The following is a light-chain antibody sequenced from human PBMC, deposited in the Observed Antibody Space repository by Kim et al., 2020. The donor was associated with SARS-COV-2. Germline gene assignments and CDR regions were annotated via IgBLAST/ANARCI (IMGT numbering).Light chain of an antibody. CDR2: GAS. J-gene: IGKJ1*01. Sequence: ASVGDRVTITCRASQAISSYLAWYQQIPGKVPELLIYGASTLQSGVPSRFSGSGSGTDFTLTISSLQPEDVATYYCQKYDNAPLTFGQGTKVDIK. V-gene: IGKV1-27*01. CDR1: QAISSY. CDR3: QKYDNAPLT.